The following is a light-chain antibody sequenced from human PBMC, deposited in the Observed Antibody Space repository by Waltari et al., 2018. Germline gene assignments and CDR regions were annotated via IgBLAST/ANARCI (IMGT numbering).Light chain of an antibody. CDR1: QSLLHSNGNTY. V-gene: IGKV2-28*01. J-gene: IGKJ4*01. CDR2: LGS. CDR3: MQALQTPLT. Sequence: DIVMTQSPLSLPVTPGEPASLPCRSSQSLLHSNGNTYFDWYLQKPGQSPQLLIYLGSNRASGVPDRFSGSESGTDFTLKISRVEAEDVGVYYCMQALQTPLTFGGGTKVEIK.